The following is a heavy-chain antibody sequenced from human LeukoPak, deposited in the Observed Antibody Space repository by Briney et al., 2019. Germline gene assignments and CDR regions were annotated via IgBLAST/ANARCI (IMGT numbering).Heavy chain of an antibody. V-gene: IGHV1-24*01. CDR1: GYTLTELS. CDR3: ATVYYTASVLTFDI. D-gene: IGHD3-3*01. Sequence: GASVKVSCKVSGYTLTELSMQGVRQAPGKGLEWMGGFDPEDGETIYAQKFQGRVTMTEDTSTDTAYLELSSLRSEDTAVYYCATVYYTASVLTFDIWGQGTMVTVSS. J-gene: IGHJ3*02. CDR2: FDPEDGET.